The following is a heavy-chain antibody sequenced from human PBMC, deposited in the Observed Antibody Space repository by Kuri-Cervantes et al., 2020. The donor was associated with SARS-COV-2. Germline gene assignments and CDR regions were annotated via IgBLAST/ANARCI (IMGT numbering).Heavy chain of an antibody. V-gene: IGHV3-74*01. D-gene: IGHD6-19*01. J-gene: IGHJ4*02. CDR3: TRSSGWYDY. CDR2: INSDGSST. Sequence: GESLKISCAASGFTFSSYWMHWVRQAPGKGLVWVSRINSDGSSTSYADSVKGRFTISRDNTKSTLYLQMNSLRAEDTAVYYCTRSSGWYDYWGQETLVTVSS. CDR1: GFTFSSYW.